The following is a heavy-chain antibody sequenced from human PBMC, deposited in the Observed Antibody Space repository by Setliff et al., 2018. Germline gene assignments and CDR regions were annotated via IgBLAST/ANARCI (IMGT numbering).Heavy chain of an antibody. Sequence: GGSLRLSCAASGFSFSSYTMNWVRQAPGQGLGWVSSIDSSSTWIYYADSVQGRFTISRDNAKNTLYLQMNSLGAEDTAVYYCARAADSNGPPRSYMDVWGKGTTVTVSS. CDR3: ARAADSNGPPRSYMDV. CDR1: GFSFSSYT. D-gene: IGHD5-18*01. J-gene: IGHJ6*03. V-gene: IGHV3-21*01. CDR2: IDSSSTWI.